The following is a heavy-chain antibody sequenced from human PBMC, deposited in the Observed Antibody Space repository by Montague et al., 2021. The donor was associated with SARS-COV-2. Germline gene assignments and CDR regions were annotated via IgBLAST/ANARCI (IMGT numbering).Heavy chain of an antibody. J-gene: IGHJ6*02. D-gene: IGHD6-13*01. CDR3: ARVGRQQLVRLSGMDV. V-gene: IGHV4-39*07. Sequence: SETLSLTCTVSGASISSSSYYWGWIRQPPGKELEWIGSIYYSGSTYYNPSLKSRVTISVDTSKNQFSLKLSSVTAADTAVYYCARVGRQQLVRLSGMDVWGQGTTVTVSS. CDR1: GASISSSSYY. CDR2: IYYSGST.